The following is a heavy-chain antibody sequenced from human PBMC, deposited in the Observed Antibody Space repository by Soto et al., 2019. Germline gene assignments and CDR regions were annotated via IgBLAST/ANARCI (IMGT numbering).Heavy chain of an antibody. J-gene: IGHJ6*03. CDR3: ARVKGYGSGSYSSVYYYMDV. CDR1: GGSISSYN. D-gene: IGHD3-10*01. V-gene: IGHV4-59*08. Sequence: PSETLSLTCTVSGGSISSYNWSWIRQPPGKGLEWIGYIYYSGSTNYNPSLKSRVTISVDTSKNQFSLKLSSVTAADTAVYYCARVKGYGSGSYSSVYYYMDVWGKGTTVTVSS. CDR2: IYYSGST.